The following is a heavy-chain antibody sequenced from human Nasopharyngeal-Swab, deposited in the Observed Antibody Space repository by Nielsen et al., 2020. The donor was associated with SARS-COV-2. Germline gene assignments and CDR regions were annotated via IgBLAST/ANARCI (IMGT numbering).Heavy chain of an antibody. CDR3: GRGHYGLDV. J-gene: IGHJ6*02. Sequence: GESLKISCAASGFTFSDHYMSWIRQAPGKGLEWVSYIDTRGTHSNYADSAKGRFTISRDNAKNSLNLEMNSLRVEDTAVYYCGRGHYGLDVWGQGTTVIVSS. CDR1: GFTFSDHY. CDR2: IDTRGTHS. V-gene: IGHV3-11*06.